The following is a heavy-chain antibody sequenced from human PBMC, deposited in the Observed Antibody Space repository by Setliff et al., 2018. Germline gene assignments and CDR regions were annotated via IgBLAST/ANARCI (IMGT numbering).Heavy chain of an antibody. D-gene: IGHD5-12*01. V-gene: IGHV4-39*01. CDR2: INYSGSS. CDR1: GGAIDNRYY. CDR3: ASHLSYSGETMDV. J-gene: IGHJ6*03. Sequence: SETLSLTCAVSGGAIDNRYYWGWIRQPPGKGLDWIGNINYSGSSYYNPSLKSRVTISVDTSKKYFFLNLTSVTAADTAVYYCASHLSYSGETMDVWGKGTTVTVSS.